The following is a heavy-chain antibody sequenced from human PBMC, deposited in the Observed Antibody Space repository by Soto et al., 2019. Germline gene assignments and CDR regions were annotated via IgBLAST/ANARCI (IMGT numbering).Heavy chain of an antibody. CDR2: ISGSGGTT. V-gene: IGHV3-23*01. D-gene: IGHD3-22*01. Sequence: EVQLLESGGGLVQPGGSLRLSCAASGFTFSKYALSWVRQAPGKGLEWVSAISGSGGTTHYADSVKGRVTISRDNSKDTVFLQMNSLRAGDTAVYSCAKYYYDRSGSPLAFDYWGQGTLVTVSS. J-gene: IGHJ4*02. CDR1: GFTFSKYA. CDR3: AKYYYDRSGSPLAFDY.